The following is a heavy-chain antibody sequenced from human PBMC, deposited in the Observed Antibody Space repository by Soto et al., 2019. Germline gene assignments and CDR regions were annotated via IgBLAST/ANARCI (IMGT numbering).Heavy chain of an antibody. J-gene: IGHJ5*02. CDR1: GFNFETYG. V-gene: IGHV3-23*01. Sequence: EVRLLESGGGSVEPGGSLRLSCTGSGFNFETYGMTWVRQAPGKGLEWVSGISGSGDSTYFADSVKGRFTISRDNAKKTVYLQLSSLRAEDTATYYCAKDPYVGWYCSGGTCPIASWGQGTLVIVSS. CDR2: ISGSGDST. CDR3: AKDPYVGWYCSGGTCPIAS. D-gene: IGHD2-15*01.